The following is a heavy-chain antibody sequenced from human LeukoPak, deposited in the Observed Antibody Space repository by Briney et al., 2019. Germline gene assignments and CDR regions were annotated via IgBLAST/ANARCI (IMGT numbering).Heavy chain of an antibody. CDR2: MNPNSGNT. CDR3: ASSGYYYDSSGYYYYYYGMDV. V-gene: IGHV1-8*01. J-gene: IGHJ6*02. D-gene: IGHD3-22*01. CDR1: GYTFTSYD. Sequence: ASVKVSCKASGYTFTSYDINWVRQATGQGLEWMGWMNPNSGNTGYAQKLQGRVTMTRNTSISTAYMGLSSLRSEDTAVYYCASSGYYYDSSGYYYYYYGMDVWGQGTTVTVSS.